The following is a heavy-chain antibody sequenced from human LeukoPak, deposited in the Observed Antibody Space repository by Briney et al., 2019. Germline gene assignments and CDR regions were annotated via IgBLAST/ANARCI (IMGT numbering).Heavy chain of an antibody. J-gene: IGHJ4*02. V-gene: IGHV4-61*02. CDR2: IYTSGST. CDR3: ARLPPPSGYSDY. Sequence: SETLSLTCTVSGGSISSGSYWSWIRQPAGKGLEWIGRIYTSGSTNYNPSLKSRATISVDTSKNQFSLELSSVTAADTAVYYCARLPPPSGYSDYWGQGTLVTVSS. D-gene: IGHD3-22*01. CDR1: GGSISSGSY.